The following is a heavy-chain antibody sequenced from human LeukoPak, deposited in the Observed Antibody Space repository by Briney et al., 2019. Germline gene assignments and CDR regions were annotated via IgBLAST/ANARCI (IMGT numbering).Heavy chain of an antibody. J-gene: IGHJ4*02. CDR1: GGSISNNNW. V-gene: IGHV4-4*02. D-gene: IGHD3-22*01. CDR2: IYHSGST. CDR3: ATYYDGSGYYLDY. Sequence: SATLSLTCAVSGGSISNNNWWSWVRQPPGKGLEWIGEIYHSGSTNYNPSLKSRVTISVDKSKNQFSLKLTSVTAADTAVYYCATYYDGSGYYLDYWGQGALVAVSS.